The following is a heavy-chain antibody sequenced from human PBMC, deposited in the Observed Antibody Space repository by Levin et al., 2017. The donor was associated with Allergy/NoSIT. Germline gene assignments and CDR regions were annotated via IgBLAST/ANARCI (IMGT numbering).Heavy chain of an antibody. V-gene: IGHV3-21*01. D-gene: IGHD2-15*01. CDR1: GFTFSSYS. CDR3: AREDGWPRDDAFDI. CDR2: ISSSSSYI. Sequence: GGSLRLSCAASGFTFSSYSMNWVRQAPGKGLEWVSSISSSSSYIYYADSVKGRFTISRDNAKNSLYLQMNSLRAEDTAVYYCAREDGWPRDDAFDIWGQGTMVTVSS. J-gene: IGHJ3*02.